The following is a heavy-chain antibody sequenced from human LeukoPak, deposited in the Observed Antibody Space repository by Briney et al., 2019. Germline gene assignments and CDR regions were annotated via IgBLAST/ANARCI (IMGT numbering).Heavy chain of an antibody. Sequence: XSXXWXRXXXXXXXEWVSSISSSSSYIYYADSVKGRFTISRDNAKNSLYLQMNSLRAEDTAVYYCARVGWNYGFDYWGQGTLVTVSS. V-gene: IGHV3-21*01. CDR2: ISSSSSYI. CDR3: ARVGWNYGFDY. D-gene: IGHD1-7*01. J-gene: IGHJ4*02. CDR1: XS.